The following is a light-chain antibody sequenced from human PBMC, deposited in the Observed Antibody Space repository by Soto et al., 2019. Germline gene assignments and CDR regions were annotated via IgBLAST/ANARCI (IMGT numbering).Light chain of an antibody. Sequence: EIVLTQSPATLSLSPGERATLSCRASQSVSSYLAWYQQKPGQAPRLLIYDASNRATGIQARFSGSGSGTDFTLTISSLEPEDFAVYYWQQRSNWPAITFGQGTRLEIK. CDR3: QQRSNWPAIT. CDR2: DAS. J-gene: IGKJ5*01. CDR1: QSVSSY. V-gene: IGKV3-11*01.